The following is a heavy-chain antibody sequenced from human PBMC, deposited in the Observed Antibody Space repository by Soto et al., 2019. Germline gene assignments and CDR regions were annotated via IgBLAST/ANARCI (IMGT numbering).Heavy chain of an antibody. Sequence: EVQLLESGGGLVQPGGSLRLSCATSGFTFSSHGMSWVRQAPGEGLEWVSSVTGSGSSTYYTDSVKGRFTISRDNSKNTLYLQMNSLTAEDTAIYYCAALIDATGSVYWGQGTLVTVSS. J-gene: IGHJ4*02. D-gene: IGHD2-15*01. CDR2: VTGSGSST. V-gene: IGHV3-23*01. CDR1: GFTFSSHG. CDR3: AALIDATGSVY.